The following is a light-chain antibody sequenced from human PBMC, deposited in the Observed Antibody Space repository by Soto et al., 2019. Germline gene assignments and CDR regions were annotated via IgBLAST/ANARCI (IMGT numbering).Light chain of an antibody. CDR1: QSVSSSY. J-gene: IGKJ2*01. CDR2: GAS. V-gene: IGKV3-20*01. CDR3: QQYGSSLYT. Sequence: EIVLTQSPGTLSLSPGERATLSCRASQSVSSSYLAGYQQKPGQAPRLLIYGASSRATGIPDRFSGSGSGTDFTLTISRLVPEDFAVYYCQQYGSSLYTFGQGTKLEIK.